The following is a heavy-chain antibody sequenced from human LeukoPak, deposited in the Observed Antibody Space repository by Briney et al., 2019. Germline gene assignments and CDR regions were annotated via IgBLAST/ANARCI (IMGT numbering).Heavy chain of an antibody. Sequence: PGGSLRLSCAASGFTFSNAWMSWVRQAPGKGLEWVAFIRYDGSNKYYADSVKGRFTISRDNSKNTLYLQMNSLRAEDTAVYYCAKEGGSSWYHWGQGTLVTVSS. V-gene: IGHV3-30*02. CDR2: IRYDGSNK. CDR1: GFTFSNAW. D-gene: IGHD6-13*01. J-gene: IGHJ4*02. CDR3: AKEGGSSWYH.